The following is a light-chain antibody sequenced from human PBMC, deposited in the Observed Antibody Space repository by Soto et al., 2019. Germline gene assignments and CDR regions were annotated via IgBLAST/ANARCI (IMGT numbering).Light chain of an antibody. Sequence: DIQMTQSPSSLSASVGDRVTITCRASQRISTYLNWYHQKPGKAPKLLIYAASSLQSGVPSRFSGSGTGTDFTLTISSLQPEDFATYYCQQIYSSPWTFGQGTKVEIK. CDR3: QQIYSSPWT. CDR2: AAS. CDR1: QRISTY. V-gene: IGKV1-39*01. J-gene: IGKJ1*01.